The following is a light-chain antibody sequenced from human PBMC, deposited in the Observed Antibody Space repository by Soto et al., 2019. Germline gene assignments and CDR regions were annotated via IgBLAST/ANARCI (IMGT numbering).Light chain of an antibody. CDR1: QSVSTNS. J-gene: IGKJ4*01. Sequence: EIVLTQSPDTLSLSPGERATLSCRASQSVSTNSLAWYQQRPGQAPRPLIYGASSRATGTPDRFSGSGSGTDFTLIISRLGPEDFAVYYCQQYGSSVLTFGGGTKV. CDR3: QQYGSSVLT. CDR2: GAS. V-gene: IGKV3-20*01.